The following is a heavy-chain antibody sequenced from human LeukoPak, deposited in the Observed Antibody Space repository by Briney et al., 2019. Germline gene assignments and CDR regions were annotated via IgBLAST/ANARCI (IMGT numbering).Heavy chain of an antibody. V-gene: IGHV3-11*05. CDR3: ARGGDGYSEIDC. Sequence: GGSLRLSCAASGFTFSDYYMSWIRQAPGKGLEWVSYISSSNSYTNYADSVKGRFYADSVKGRFTISRDNAKNSLYLQMNSLRAEDTAVYYCARGGDGYSEIDCWGQGTLVTVSS. J-gene: IGHJ4*02. CDR2: ISSSNSYT. CDR1: GFTFSDYY. D-gene: IGHD5-24*01.